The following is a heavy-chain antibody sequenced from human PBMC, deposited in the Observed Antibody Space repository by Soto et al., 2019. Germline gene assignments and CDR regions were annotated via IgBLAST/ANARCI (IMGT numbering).Heavy chain of an antibody. J-gene: IGHJ6*02. CDR3: AKEIFGDPSYYYYYGMDV. Sequence: GGSLRLSCAASGFTFSSYGMHWVRQAPGKGLEWVAVISYDGSKKYYADSVKGRFTISRDNSKNTLYLQMNSLRAVDTAVYYCAKEIFGDPSYYYYYGMDVWGQGTTVTVSS. CDR2: ISYDGSKK. CDR1: GFTFSSYG. V-gene: IGHV3-30*18. D-gene: IGHD3-3*01.